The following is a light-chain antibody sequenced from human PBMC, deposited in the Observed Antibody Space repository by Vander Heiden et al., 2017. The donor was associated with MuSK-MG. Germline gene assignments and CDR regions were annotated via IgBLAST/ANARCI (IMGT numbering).Light chain of an antibody. V-gene: IGKV3-11*01. Sequence: EIVLTQSPATLSLSPGERATLSCRASQSVSSYLAWYQQKPGQAPRLLIYDASNRATGIPARFSGSGYGTDFTLTISSLEPEDFAVYYCQQRSNWPPFTFSHGTKVDIK. CDR1: QSVSSY. J-gene: IGKJ3*01. CDR2: DAS. CDR3: QQRSNWPPFT.